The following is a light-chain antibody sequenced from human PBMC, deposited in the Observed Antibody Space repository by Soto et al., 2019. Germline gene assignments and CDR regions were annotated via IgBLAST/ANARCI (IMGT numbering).Light chain of an antibody. V-gene: IGKV3-20*01. J-gene: IGKJ3*01. CDR1: QSVSSSY. CDR3: QQYGSSPPRVT. CDR2: GAS. Sequence: EIVLTQSPGTLSLSPGERATLSCRASQSVSSSYLAWYQQKPGQAPRLLIYGASSRATGIPDRFSGSGSGIDFSLTTTRLEPEDFAVYYCQQYGSSPPRVTFGPGTKVDIK.